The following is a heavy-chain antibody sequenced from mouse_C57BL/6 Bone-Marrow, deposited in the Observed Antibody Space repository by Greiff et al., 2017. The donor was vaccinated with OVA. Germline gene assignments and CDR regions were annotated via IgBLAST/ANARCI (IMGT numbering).Heavy chain of an antibody. CDR3: ARKGDGIFAY. Sequence: EVQLQQSGPELVKPGASVKIPCKASGYTFTDYNMDWVKQSHGKSLEWIGDINPNNGGTIYNQKFKGKATLTVDKSSSTAYMELRSLTSEDTAVYYCARKGDGIFAYWGQGTLVTVSA. D-gene: IGHD3-3*01. V-gene: IGHV1-18*01. CDR2: INPNNGGT. CDR1: GYTFTDYN. J-gene: IGHJ3*01.